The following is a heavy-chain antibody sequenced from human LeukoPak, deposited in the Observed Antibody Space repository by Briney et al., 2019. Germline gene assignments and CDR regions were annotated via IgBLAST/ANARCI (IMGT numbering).Heavy chain of an antibody. Sequence: PGRSLRLSCAASGFTFSSYGMHWVRQAPGKGLEWVAVISYDGSNKYYADSVKGRFTISRDNSKNTLYLQMNSVRAEDTAVYYCAKDLLGARDYWGQGTLVTVSS. CDR1: GFTFSSYG. D-gene: IGHD2-15*01. V-gene: IGHV3-30*18. J-gene: IGHJ4*02. CDR2: ISYDGSNK. CDR3: AKDLLGARDY.